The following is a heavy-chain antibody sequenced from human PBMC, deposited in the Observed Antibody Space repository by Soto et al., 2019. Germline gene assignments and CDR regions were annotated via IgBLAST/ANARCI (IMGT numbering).Heavy chain of an antibody. V-gene: IGHV1-69*13. CDR2: IIPIFGTA. CDR3: ARVYGGNSGPTDY. D-gene: IGHD4-17*01. CDR1: GGTFSSYA. Sequence: SVKVSCKASGGTFSSYAISWVRQAPGQGLEWMGGIIPIFGTANYAQKFQGRVTITADESTSTAYMELSSLRSEDTAVYYCARVYGGNSGPTDYWGQGTLVTVSS. J-gene: IGHJ4*02.